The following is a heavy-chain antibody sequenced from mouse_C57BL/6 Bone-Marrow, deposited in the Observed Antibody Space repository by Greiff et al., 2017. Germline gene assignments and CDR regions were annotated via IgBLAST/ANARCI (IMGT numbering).Heavy chain of an antibody. CDR2: IWGVGST. V-gene: IGHV2-6*01. CDR3: AIIYYDSSWFAY. Sequence: QVQLQQSGPGLVAPSQSLSITCTVSGFSLTSYGVDWVRQSPGKGLEWLGVIWGVGSTNYNSALKSRLSISKDNSKSQVFLKMNSLQTDDTAMYYCAIIYYDSSWFAYWGQGTLVTVSA. D-gene: IGHD2-4*01. CDR1: GFSLTSYG. J-gene: IGHJ3*01.